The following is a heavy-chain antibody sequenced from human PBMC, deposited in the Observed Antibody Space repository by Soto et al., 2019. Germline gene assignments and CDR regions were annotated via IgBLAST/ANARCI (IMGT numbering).Heavy chain of an antibody. CDR3: ARHSKKPGDFDYYYGMDV. J-gene: IGHJ6*02. CDR2: IYYSGST. V-gene: IGHV4-59*01. D-gene: IGHD3-3*01. Sequence: PSETLSLTCVLSGDSISSYYWTWIRQPQRKGLEWIGYIYYSGSTNYNPPLNSRVTMSVDTSKNQFSLQLNAVTAADTAVYYCARHSKKPGDFDYYYGMDVWGQGTTVTVS. CDR1: GDSISSYY.